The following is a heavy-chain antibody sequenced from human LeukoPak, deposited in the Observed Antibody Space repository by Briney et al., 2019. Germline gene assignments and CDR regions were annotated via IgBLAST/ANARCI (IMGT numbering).Heavy chain of an antibody. V-gene: IGHV1-18*04. CDR3: PRRGDSFDI. D-gene: IGHD3-10*01. CDR2: INAYNGNT. CDR1: GYTFTCYG. Sequence: ASVKVSCKDSGYTFTCYGMCWVRLAPGQGLEWMGWINAYNGNTNYAQKLQGRDTITTDTSTNTAYMQLSNLILYDRAMYYCPRRGDSFDIWGRGKMTTVT. J-gene: IGHJ3*02.